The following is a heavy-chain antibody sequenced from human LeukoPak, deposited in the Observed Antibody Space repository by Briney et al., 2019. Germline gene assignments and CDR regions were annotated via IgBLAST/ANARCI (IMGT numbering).Heavy chain of an antibody. V-gene: IGHV3-21*01. D-gene: IGHD2-15*01. CDR3: ARAYCSGGSCYLTRFDY. CDR2: ISSSSSYI. J-gene: IGHJ4*02. Sequence: GGSRRLSCAASGFTFSSYAMSWVRQAPGKGLEWVSSISSSSSYIYYADSVKGRFTISRDSAKNSLYLQMNSLRAEDTAVYYCARAYCSGGSCYLTRFDYWGQGTLVTVSS. CDR1: GFTFSSYA.